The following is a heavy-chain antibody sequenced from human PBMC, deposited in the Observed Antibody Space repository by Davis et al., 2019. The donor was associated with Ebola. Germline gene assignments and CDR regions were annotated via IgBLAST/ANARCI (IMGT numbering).Heavy chain of an antibody. D-gene: IGHD2-2*03. CDR1: GYTFTSYG. CDR3: ARGLDIVVVPAAMGYYYYGMDV. V-gene: IGHV1-18*01. Sequence: ASVKVSCKASGYTFTSYGISWVRQAPGQGLEWMGWISAYNGNTNYAQKLQGRVTMTTDTSTSTAYMELSSLRSEDTAVYYCARGLDIVVVPAAMGYYYYGMDVWGQGTTVTVSS. CDR2: ISAYNGNT. J-gene: IGHJ6*02.